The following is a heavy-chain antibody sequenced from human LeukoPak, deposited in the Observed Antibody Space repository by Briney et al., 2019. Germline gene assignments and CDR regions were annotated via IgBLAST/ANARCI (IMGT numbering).Heavy chain of an antibody. CDR2: IYYSGST. J-gene: IGHJ5*02. V-gene: IGHV4-61*05. CDR1: GGSISSTSYY. Sequence: SETLSLTCTVAGGSISSTSYYWGWIRQPPGKGLEWIGYIYYSGSTNYNPSLKSRVTISVDKSKNQFSLKLSSVTAADTAVYYCARGIGAAAGRNWFDPWGQGTLVTVSS. CDR3: ARGIGAAAGRNWFDP. D-gene: IGHD6-13*01.